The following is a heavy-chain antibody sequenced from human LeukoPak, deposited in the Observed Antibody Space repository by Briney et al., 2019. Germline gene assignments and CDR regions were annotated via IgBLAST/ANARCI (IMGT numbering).Heavy chain of an antibody. CDR2: ISSSGSTI. D-gene: IGHD2-21*01. CDR3: ASRTCGGDCSPFFYYYYYMDV. J-gene: IGHJ6*03. CDR1: GFTLSDYY. Sequence: NPGGSLRLSCAASGFTLSDYYMSWIRQAPGKGLEWVSYISSSGSTIYYADSVKGRFTISRDNAKNSLYLQMNSLRAEDTAVYYCASRTCGGDCSPFFYYYYYMDVWGKGTTVTVSS. V-gene: IGHV3-11*04.